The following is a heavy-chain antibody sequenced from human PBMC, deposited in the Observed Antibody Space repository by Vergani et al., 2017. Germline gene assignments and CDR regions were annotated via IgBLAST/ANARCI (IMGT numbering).Heavy chain of an antibody. J-gene: IGHJ2*01. CDR1: GFTFSRYA. D-gene: IGHD6-13*01. CDR3: AKXAAVTHPPRHFDL. Sequence: EVQLLESGGGLEQPGGALRLSCVASGFTFSRYAMNWVRQAPGKGLEWVSVITAGGISTSYADSVKGRFTISRDNSKNTLYLQMNSLSAEDTAVYYCAKXAAVTHPPRHFDLWGRGTLVTVSS. CDR2: ITAGGIST. V-gene: IGHV3-23*01.